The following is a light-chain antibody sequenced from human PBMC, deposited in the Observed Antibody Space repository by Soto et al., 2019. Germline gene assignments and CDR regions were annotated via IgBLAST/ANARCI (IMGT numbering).Light chain of an antibody. CDR2: EVS. CDR3: SSYAGSNNPYV. Sequence: QSVLTQPPSASGSPGQSVTISCTGTSSVVGGYNYVSWYQQHPGKAPKLMIYEVSKRPSGVPDRFSGSKSGNTASLTVSGLQAEDDADYYCSSYAGSNNPYVFGTGTKVTVL. CDR1: SSVVGGYNY. V-gene: IGLV2-8*01. J-gene: IGLJ1*01.